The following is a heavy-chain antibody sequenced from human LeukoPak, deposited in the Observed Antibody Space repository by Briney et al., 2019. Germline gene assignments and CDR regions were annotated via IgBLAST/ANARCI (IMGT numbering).Heavy chain of an antibody. Sequence: GGSLRLSCAASGFTFSSYAMSWVRQAPGMGLEWVSGIRGSGGGTYYADSVKGRFTISRDNSKNTLYLQMNSLRAEDTAVYYCAKAPVESCSGNRCYPFDHWGQGTLVTVSS. CDR1: GFTFSSYA. CDR3: AKAPVESCSGNRCYPFDH. V-gene: IGHV3-23*01. CDR2: IRGSGGGT. D-gene: IGHD2-15*01. J-gene: IGHJ4*02.